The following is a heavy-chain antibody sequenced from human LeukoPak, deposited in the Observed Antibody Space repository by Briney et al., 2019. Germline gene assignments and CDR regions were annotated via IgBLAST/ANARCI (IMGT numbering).Heavy chain of an antibody. CDR3: ARGDSSGWYGD. CDR1: GYTLTELS. Sequence: ASVKVSCKVSGYTLTELSMHWVRQAPGKGLEWMGGFDPEDGETIYAQKFQGRVTMTRNTSISTAYMELSSLRSEDTAVYYCARGDSSGWYGDWGQGTLVTVSS. V-gene: IGHV1-24*01. D-gene: IGHD6-19*01. CDR2: FDPEDGET. J-gene: IGHJ4*02.